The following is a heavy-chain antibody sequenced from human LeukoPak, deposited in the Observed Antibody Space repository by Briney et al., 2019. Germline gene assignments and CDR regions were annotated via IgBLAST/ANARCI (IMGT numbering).Heavy chain of an antibody. D-gene: IGHD3-22*01. CDR3: AADPYYYDSSGYYYAGFDP. CDR1: GFTFSTTA. V-gene: IGHV1-58*02. Sequence: SVKVSCKASGFTFSTTAMQWVRQARGQRLEWIGWIAFGSGKTKYAQKFQERVTITRDMSTSTAYMELSSLRSEDTAVYYCAADPYYYDSSGYYYAGFDPWGQGTLVTVSS. CDR2: IAFGSGKT. J-gene: IGHJ5*02.